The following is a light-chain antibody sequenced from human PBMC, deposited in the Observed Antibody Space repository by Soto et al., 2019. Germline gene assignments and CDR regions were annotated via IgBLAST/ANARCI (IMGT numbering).Light chain of an antibody. CDR3: QQYNSVSLLT. J-gene: IGKJ4*01. CDR2: GTS. V-gene: IGKV3-20*01. CDR1: QSVSTSN. Sequence: ETVLTQSPGTLSLSPGERATLSCRASQSVSTSNLAWYQQRPGQAPRLLIYGTSSRATGIPDRFSGSGSGTDFTLTISSLQPDDFATYYCQQYNSVSLLTFGGGTKVEIK.